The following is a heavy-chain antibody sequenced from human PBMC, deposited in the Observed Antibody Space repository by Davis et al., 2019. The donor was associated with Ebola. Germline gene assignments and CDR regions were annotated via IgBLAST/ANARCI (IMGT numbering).Heavy chain of an antibody. CDR1: GFVFRNYV. CDR3: AKGGSGWPSDYSYGMGV. J-gene: IGHJ6*04. Sequence: GESLKISCAASGFVFRNYVMSWVRRAPGKGLEWVSTHGTSGDTYYADSVKGRFTISRDNSKNTLYLQMNSLRVEDTAVYYCAKGGSGWPSDYSYGMGVWGKGTTVTVSS. V-gene: IGHV3-23*01. CDR2: HGTSGDT. D-gene: IGHD6-19*01.